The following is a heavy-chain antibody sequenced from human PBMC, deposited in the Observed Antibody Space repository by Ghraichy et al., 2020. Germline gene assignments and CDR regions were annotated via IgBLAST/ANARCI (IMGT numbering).Heavy chain of an antibody. CDR2: IYHSGSN. D-gene: IGHD3-16*01. CDR3: ATGDTPYDYYSYYGMDF. Sequence: SETLSLTCAVYGGSFSGYYWSWIRQPPGKGLEWIGEIYHSGSNNYNPSLKSRVTISVDTSKNQFSLKLSSVTAADTAVYYCATGDTPYDYYSYYGMDFWGKETTAPVSS. J-gene: IGHJ6*04. CDR1: GGSFSGYY. V-gene: IGHV4-34*01.